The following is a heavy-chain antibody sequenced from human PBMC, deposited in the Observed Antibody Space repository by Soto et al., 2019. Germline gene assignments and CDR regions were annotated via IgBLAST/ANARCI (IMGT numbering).Heavy chain of an antibody. D-gene: IGHD6-19*01. J-gene: IGHJ6*02. CDR3: ARDTSGYYYYYYGLDV. CDR2: ISAYNGNT. CDR1: GYTFTSFG. Sequence: QVQLVQSGADVKKPGASVKVSCKASGYTFTSFGISWVRQAPGQGLEWMGWISAYNGNTKYAQNFQGSVTMTTDTSTSTAYLDLRSLRSDDTAVYYCARDTSGYYYYYYGLDVWGQGTTVTVSS. V-gene: IGHV1-18*01.